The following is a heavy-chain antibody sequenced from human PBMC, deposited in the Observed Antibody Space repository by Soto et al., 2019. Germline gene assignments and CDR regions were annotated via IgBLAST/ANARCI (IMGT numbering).Heavy chain of an antibody. D-gene: IGHD2-2*01. CDR1: GFTFSDYY. Sequence: GGSLRLSCAASGFTFSDYYMSWIRQAPGKGLEWVSYISSSGSTIYYADSVKGRFTISSDNAKNSLYLQMNSLRAEDTAVYYCARVSGWYCSSTSCSAWGQGTLVTVSS. V-gene: IGHV3-11*01. J-gene: IGHJ5*02. CDR2: ISSSGSTI. CDR3: ARVSGWYCSSTSCSA.